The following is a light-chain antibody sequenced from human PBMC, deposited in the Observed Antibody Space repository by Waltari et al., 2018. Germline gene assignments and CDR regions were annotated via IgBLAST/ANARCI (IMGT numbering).Light chain of an antibody. CDR2: WAS. CDR1: QSLLYSSNNKNY. J-gene: IGKJ2*01. Sequence: DIVMTQSPDSLAVSLGERATINCKSSQSLLYSSNNKNYLAWYQQKLGQPPKLLFYWASTRESGVPDRFSGSGSGTDFTLTISILQAEDVAFYYCQQYYGTPPYTFGQGTKLEIK. CDR3: QQYYGTPPYT. V-gene: IGKV4-1*01.